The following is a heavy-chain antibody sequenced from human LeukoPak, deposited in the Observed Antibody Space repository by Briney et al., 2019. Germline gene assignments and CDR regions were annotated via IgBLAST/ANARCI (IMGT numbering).Heavy chain of an antibody. J-gene: IGHJ4*02. V-gene: IGHV4-38-2*01. Sequence: PSETLSLTCAVSGYSIGSGYYWVWIRQPPGKGLEWIGSVYHTGSTYYHPSLKSRVTISLDTSKNQFFLRLTSVTAADTALYYCASHYYASSGSLFDSWGRGSLVTVSS. CDR1: GYSIGSGYY. D-gene: IGHD3-22*01. CDR2: VYHTGST. CDR3: ASHYYASSGSLFDS.